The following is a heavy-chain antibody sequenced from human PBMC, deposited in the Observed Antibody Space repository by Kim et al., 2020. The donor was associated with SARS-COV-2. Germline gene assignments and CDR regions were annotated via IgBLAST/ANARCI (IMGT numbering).Heavy chain of an antibody. Sequence: NPSLKSRVTISVDTSKNQFSLKLSSVTAADTAVYYCARDYSQAGTNYFDYWGQGTLVTVSS. V-gene: IGHV4-39*07. J-gene: IGHJ4*02. CDR3: ARDYSQAGTNYFDY. D-gene: IGHD2-15*01.